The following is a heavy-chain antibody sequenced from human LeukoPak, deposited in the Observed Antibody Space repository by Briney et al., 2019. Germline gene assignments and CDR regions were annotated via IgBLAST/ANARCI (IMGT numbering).Heavy chain of an antibody. D-gene: IGHD6-13*01. Sequence: PGGSLRLSCAASGFTFSLYAMNWVRQAPGKGLEWVSAISGSGGDTYYADSVKGRFTISRDNSKNTLYLQMNSLRAEDTAVYYCARDVYSSPLVDVWGQGTTVTVSS. CDR3: ARDVYSSPLVDV. CDR1: GFTFSLYA. J-gene: IGHJ6*02. V-gene: IGHV3-23*01. CDR2: ISGSGGDT.